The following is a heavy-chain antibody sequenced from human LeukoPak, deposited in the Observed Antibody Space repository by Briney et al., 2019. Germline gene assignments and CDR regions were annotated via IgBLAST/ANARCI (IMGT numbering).Heavy chain of an antibody. V-gene: IGHV3-64D*09. Sequence: GGSLRLSCSASGFTFSSYAMHWVRQAPGKGPEYVSAISTNGGGTYYADSVTGRFTISRDNSKNTLYLQMSSLRPEDTAVYYCVKDRGTGVFDYWGQGTLVTVSS. CDR2: ISTNGGGT. CDR3: VKDRGTGVFDY. CDR1: GFTFSSYA. J-gene: IGHJ4*02. D-gene: IGHD4-23*01.